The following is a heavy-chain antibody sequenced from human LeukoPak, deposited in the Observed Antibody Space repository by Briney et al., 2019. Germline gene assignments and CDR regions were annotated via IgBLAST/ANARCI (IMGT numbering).Heavy chain of an antibody. V-gene: IGHV4-4*07. Sequence: SETLSLTCTVSGGSISSYYWSWIRQPAGKGLEWIGRIYTSGSTNYNPSLKGRVTMSVDTSKNQFSLKLSSVTAADTAVYYCARDKRAAVLTDDAFDIWGQGTMVTVSS. CDR1: GGSISSYY. J-gene: IGHJ3*02. CDR3: ARDKRAAVLTDDAFDI. CDR2: IYTSGST. D-gene: IGHD3-9*01.